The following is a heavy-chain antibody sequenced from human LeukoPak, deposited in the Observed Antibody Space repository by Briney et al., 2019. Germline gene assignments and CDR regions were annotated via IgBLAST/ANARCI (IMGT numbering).Heavy chain of an antibody. CDR1: GTAISSYF. Sequence: SETLSLTCDISGTAISSYFWNWIRQSPTKGLEWIGYFYHNGGTSYNPSLRSRVTISVDRSKNQFSLKLSSVTAADTAVYYCARGRYCSGGSCFFDYWGQGTLVTVSS. D-gene: IGHD2-15*01. J-gene: IGHJ4*02. CDR2: FYHNGGT. CDR3: ARGRYCSGGSCFFDY. V-gene: IGHV4-59*12.